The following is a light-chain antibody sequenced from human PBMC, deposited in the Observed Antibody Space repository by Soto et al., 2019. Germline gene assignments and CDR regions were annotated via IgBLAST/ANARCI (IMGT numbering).Light chain of an antibody. J-gene: IGLJ2*01. V-gene: IGLV6-57*04. Sequence: FMLTQPHSVSESPGKTVTISCTRTSGSIASKYVQWFQQRPGSAPTTVIYEDDQRPSGVPDRFSGSVDSSSNSASLTISGLKTEDEADYYCQSYDTDTVVFGGGTKLTVL. CDR3: QSYDTDTVV. CDR2: EDD. CDR1: SGSIASKY.